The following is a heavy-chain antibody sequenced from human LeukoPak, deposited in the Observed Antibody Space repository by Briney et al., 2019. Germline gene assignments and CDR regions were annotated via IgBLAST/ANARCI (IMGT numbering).Heavy chain of an antibody. V-gene: IGHV5-51*01. D-gene: IGHD3-10*01. Sequence: GESLKISCKGSGYSFTSYWIGWVRQMPGKGLEWMGIIYPGDSDTRYSPSFQGQVTISADKSISTAYLQWSSLKASDTAMYYCARRQALLWFGELLGAFDIWGQGTMVTVSS. J-gene: IGHJ3*02. CDR2: IYPGDSDT. CDR1: GYSFTSYW. CDR3: ARRQALLWFGELLGAFDI.